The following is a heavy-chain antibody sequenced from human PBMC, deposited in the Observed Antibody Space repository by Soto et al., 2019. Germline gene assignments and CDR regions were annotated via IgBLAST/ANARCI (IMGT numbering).Heavy chain of an antibody. Sequence: EVQLLESGGGLVQPGGSLRLSCAASGFTFSSYAMRWVRQAPGKGLVWVSAISGSGGSTYYADSVKGRFAISRDNTKXXXXXXXXXXXXXXXXXXXXXXXXXXXYYDYWGQGTLVTVSS. CDR1: GFTFSSYA. CDR2: ISGSGGST. V-gene: IGHV3-23*01. J-gene: IGHJ4*02. CDR3: XXXXXXXYYDY. D-gene: IGHD1-26*01.